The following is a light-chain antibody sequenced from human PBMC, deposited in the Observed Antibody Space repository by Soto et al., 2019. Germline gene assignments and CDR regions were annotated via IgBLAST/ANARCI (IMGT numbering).Light chain of an antibody. CDR1: QSVSSSY. CDR3: KQYGSSPLYT. CDR2: GAS. Sequence: EIVLTQSPGTLSLSPGERATLSCRASQSVSSSYLAWYQQKPGQAPRLLIYGASSRATGIPDRFSGSGSGTDCTITISRLESEEFVVYYCKQYGSSPLYTLGQGTKLEIK. V-gene: IGKV3-20*01. J-gene: IGKJ2*01.